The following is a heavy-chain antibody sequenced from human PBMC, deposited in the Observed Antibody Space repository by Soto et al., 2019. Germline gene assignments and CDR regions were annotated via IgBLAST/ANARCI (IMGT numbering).Heavy chain of an antibody. CDR2: YDPEDAKT. D-gene: IGHD1-1*01. CDR3: ASQNWRWREQFDH. J-gene: IGHJ4*02. CDR1: GYTLLELS. Sequence: ASVKVSCKLSGYTLLELSIHWVRQAPGKGLEWMGGYDPEDAKTIYAQKSQGRVIMTEDTSTNTAYLEVRGLRYEDTAVYYCASQNWRWREQFDHWGQGALVTVSS. V-gene: IGHV1-24*01.